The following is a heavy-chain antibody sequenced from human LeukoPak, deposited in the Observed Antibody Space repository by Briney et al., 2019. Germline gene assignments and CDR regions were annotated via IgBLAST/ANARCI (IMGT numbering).Heavy chain of an antibody. CDR2: INEDGSKK. J-gene: IGHJ6*02. CDR1: GFAFSDYW. D-gene: IGHD2-15*01. CDR3: ARGGGWDV. Sequence: PGGSLRLSCAASGFAFSDYWMSWLRQAPGKGLEWVANINEDGSKKHYLDSVEGRFTISRDNAKNSLYLQMNSLRAEDTAVFYCARGGGWDVWGQGATVTVSS. V-gene: IGHV3-7*03.